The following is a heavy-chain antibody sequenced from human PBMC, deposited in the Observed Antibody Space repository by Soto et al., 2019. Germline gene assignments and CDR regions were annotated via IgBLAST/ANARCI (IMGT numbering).Heavy chain of an antibody. V-gene: IGHV1-69*13. CDR1: GGTFSSYA. CDR3: ARAAGPGYYYDSSGYDDAFDI. D-gene: IGHD3-22*01. Sequence: SVKVSCKASGGTFSSYAISWVRQAPGQGLEWMGGIIPIFGTANYAQKFQGRVTITADESTSTAYMELSSLRSEDTAVYYCARAAGPGYYYDSSGYDDAFDIWGQGTMVTVS. J-gene: IGHJ3*02. CDR2: IIPIFGTA.